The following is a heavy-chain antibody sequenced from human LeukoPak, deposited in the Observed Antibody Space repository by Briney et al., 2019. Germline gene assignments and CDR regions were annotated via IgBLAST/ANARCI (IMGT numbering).Heavy chain of an antibody. D-gene: IGHD3-3*01. CDR1: GYTFTSYG. CDR3: ARDPGSYYDFWSGYVGNWLDP. Sequence: ASVKVSCKASGYTFTSYGISWVRQAPGQGLEWMGWISAYNGNTNYAQKLQGRVTMTTDTSTSTAYMELRSLRSDDTAVYYCARDPGSYYDFWSGYVGNWLDPWGQGTLVTVSS. CDR2: ISAYNGNT. V-gene: IGHV1-18*01. J-gene: IGHJ5*02.